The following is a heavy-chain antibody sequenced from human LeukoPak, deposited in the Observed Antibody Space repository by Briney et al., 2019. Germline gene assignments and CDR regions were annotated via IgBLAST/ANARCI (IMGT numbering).Heavy chain of an antibody. CDR1: GFTFSSYA. J-gene: IGHJ4*02. Sequence: GGSLRLSCVASGFTFSSYAMSWVRQAPGKGLEWVSTISATGGSTYYADSVQGRFIISRDNSKNMLYLQMNSLRAEDTAVYYCAKDRAVGATRFDYWGQGTLVTVSP. D-gene: IGHD1-26*01. CDR3: AKDRAVGATRFDY. V-gene: IGHV3-23*01. CDR2: ISATGGST.